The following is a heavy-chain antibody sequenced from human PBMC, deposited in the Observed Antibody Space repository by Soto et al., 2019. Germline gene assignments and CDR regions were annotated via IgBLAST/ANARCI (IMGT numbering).Heavy chain of an antibody. CDR1: GGSISSYY. Sequence: PSETLSLTCTVSGGSISSYYLSWIRQPPGKGLEWIGYIYYSGSTNYNPSLKSRVTISVDTSKNQFSLKLSSVTAADTAVYYCARADGEDYGDYNNWFDPWGQGTLVTVSS. CDR2: IYYSGST. V-gene: IGHV4-59*01. CDR3: ARADGEDYGDYNNWFDP. J-gene: IGHJ5*02. D-gene: IGHD4-17*01.